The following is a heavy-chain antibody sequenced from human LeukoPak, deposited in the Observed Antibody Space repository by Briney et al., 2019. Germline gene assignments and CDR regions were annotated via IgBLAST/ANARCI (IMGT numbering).Heavy chain of an antibody. D-gene: IGHD3-3*01. J-gene: IGHJ4*02. CDR2: MNPNSGNT. Sequence: ASVKVSCKASGYTFTSYDINWVQQATGQGLEWMGWMNPNSGNTGYAQKFQGRVTMTRNTSISTAYMELSSLRSEDTAVYYCARGVPYDFWSGYSPRYYFDYWGQGTLVTVSS. CDR1: GYTFTSYD. V-gene: IGHV1-8*01. CDR3: ARGVPYDFWSGYSPRYYFDY.